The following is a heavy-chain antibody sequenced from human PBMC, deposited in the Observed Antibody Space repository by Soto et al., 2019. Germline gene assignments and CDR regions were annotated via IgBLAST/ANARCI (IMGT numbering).Heavy chain of an antibody. CDR2: ISYGGTT. CDR1: GGSLSTSTYY. CDR3: ARTLYKALNWFDP. D-gene: IGHD1-1*01. V-gene: IGHV4-39*01. Sequence: SSETLSLTCIVSGGSLSTSTYYWGWIRQPPGKGLEWIGTISYGGTTYYNPSLKSRVTMSVDTSKNQFSLELTSLTAADTAVYYCARTLYKALNWFDPWGQGALVTVSS. J-gene: IGHJ5*02.